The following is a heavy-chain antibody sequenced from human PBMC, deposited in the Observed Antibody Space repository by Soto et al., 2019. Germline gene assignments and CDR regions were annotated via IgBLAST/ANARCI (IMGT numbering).Heavy chain of an antibody. Sequence: ASVKVSCKASGYTFTSYAMHWVRQAPGQRLEWMGWINAGNGNTKYSQKFQGRVTITRDTSASTAYMELSSLRSEDTAVYYCAREGVVVVVAGFDYWGQGTLVTVS. CDR1: GYTFTSYA. D-gene: IGHD2-15*01. CDR3: AREGVVVVVAGFDY. CDR2: INAGNGNT. J-gene: IGHJ4*02. V-gene: IGHV1-3*01.